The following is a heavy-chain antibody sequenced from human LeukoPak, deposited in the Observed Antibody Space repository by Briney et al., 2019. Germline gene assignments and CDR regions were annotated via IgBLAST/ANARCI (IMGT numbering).Heavy chain of an antibody. J-gene: IGHJ5*02. Sequence: GGSLRLSCAASGFTFSSYAMHWVRQAPGKGLEWVAVISYDGSNKYYADSVKGRFTISRGNSKNTLYLQMNSLRAEDTAVYYCASSVAARGRFDPWGQGTLVTVSS. CDR2: ISYDGSNK. V-gene: IGHV3-30-3*01. D-gene: IGHD6-6*01. CDR3: ASSVAARGRFDP. CDR1: GFTFSSYA.